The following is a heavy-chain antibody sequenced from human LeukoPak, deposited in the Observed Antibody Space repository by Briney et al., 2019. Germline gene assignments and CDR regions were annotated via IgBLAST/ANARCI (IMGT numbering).Heavy chain of an antibody. CDR2: IYYSGNT. CDR1: GDSISSYY. Sequence: SETLSLTCTVSGDSISSYYWSWLRQPPGKGVEWIGCIYYSGNTNYNPSLKSRVTISIDTSKNQFSLKLSSVTAADTAVYYCARDYAFDIWGQGTMVTVSS. CDR3: ARDYAFDI. V-gene: IGHV4-59*12. J-gene: IGHJ3*02.